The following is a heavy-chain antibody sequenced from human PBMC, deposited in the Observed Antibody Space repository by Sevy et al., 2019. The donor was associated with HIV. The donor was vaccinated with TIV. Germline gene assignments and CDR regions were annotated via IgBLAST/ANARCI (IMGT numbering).Heavy chain of an antibody. CDR1: GFTFSSYA. CDR3: AKVPGRSVSYYHYFDY. V-gene: IGHV3-23*01. CDR2: ISGSGGST. D-gene: IGHD3-10*01. J-gene: IGHJ4*02. Sequence: GGSLRLSCAASGFTFSSYAINWVRQAPGKGLEWVSAISGSGGSTYYADSVKGRFTISRDNSKNTLYLKMNSLRAEDTAEYYWAKVPGRSVSYYHYFDYWGQGTLVTVSS.